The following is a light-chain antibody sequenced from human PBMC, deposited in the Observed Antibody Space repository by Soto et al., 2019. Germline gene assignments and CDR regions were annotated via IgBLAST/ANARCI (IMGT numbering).Light chain of an antibody. CDR2: EVR. J-gene: IGLJ1*01. CDR1: SSDVGAYKY. CDR3: SSYTTSSTFV. V-gene: IGLV2-14*01. Sequence: QSVLTQPASVSGSPGQSITISCTGTSSDVGAYKYVSWYRQYPGKAPKLMIYEVRNRPSGVSNRFSGSKSGNTASLTISGLQAEDEAEYHCSSYTTSSTFVFGTGTKVTVL.